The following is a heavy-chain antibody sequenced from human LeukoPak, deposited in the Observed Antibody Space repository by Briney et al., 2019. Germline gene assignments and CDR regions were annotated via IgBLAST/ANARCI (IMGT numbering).Heavy chain of an antibody. CDR1: GYTFTGYY. J-gene: IGHJ5*02. CDR2: INPNSGGT. CDR3: ARVCIAAADNNWFDP. V-gene: IGHV1-2*02. D-gene: IGHD6-13*01. Sequence: ASVKVSCKASGYTFTGYYMHWVRQAPGQGLEWMGWINPNSGGTNYAQKFQGRVTKTRDTSISTAYMELSRLRSDDTAVYYCARVCIAAADNNWFDPWGQGTLVTVSS.